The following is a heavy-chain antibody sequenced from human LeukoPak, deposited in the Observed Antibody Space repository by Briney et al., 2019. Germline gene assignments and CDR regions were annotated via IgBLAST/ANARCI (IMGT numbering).Heavy chain of an antibody. Sequence: GGSLRLSCAASGFTFSSYEMNWVRQAPGKGLEWVSYISSSGSTIYYADSVKGRFTISRDNSKNTLYLQMNSLRAEDTAVYYCAKDTGMATTVFDYWGQGTLVTVSS. V-gene: IGHV3-48*03. CDR3: AKDTGMATTVFDY. D-gene: IGHD5-24*01. J-gene: IGHJ4*02. CDR2: ISSSGSTI. CDR1: GFTFSSYE.